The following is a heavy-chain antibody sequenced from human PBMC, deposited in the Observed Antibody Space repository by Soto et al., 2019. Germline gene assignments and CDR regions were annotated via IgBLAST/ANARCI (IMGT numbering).Heavy chain of an antibody. D-gene: IGHD3-22*01. Sequence: GESLKISCQGSGYSFTSYWISWVRQMPGKGLEWMGRIDPSDSYTNYSPSFQGHVTISADKSISTAYLQWSSLKASDTAMYYCATTNYYDSSGYPDWGQGTPVTVS. J-gene: IGHJ4*02. V-gene: IGHV5-10-1*01. CDR3: ATTNYYDSSGYPD. CDR1: GYSFTSYW. CDR2: IDPSDSYT.